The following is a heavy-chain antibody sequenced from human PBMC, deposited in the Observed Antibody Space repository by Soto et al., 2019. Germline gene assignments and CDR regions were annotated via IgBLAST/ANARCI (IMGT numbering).Heavy chain of an antibody. V-gene: IGHV1-46*02. CDR3: ARVGSFEVVAATDYFDH. J-gene: IGHJ4*02. D-gene: IGHD6-19*01. Sequence: VQLVQSGAEVKKPGASVKISCKASGYTFNSYYMHWVRQAPGQGLEWMGVINPSGDSAGYAQKFQGRVTMTRDTSTSTLYMDLSGLRSDDTAVYYCARVGSFEVVAATDYFDHWGQGTRITVSS. CDR1: GYTFNSYY. CDR2: INPSGDSA.